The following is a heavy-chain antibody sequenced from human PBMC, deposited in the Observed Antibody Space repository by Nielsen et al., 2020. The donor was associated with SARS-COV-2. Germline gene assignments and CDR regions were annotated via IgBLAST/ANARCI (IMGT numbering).Heavy chain of an antibody. J-gene: IGHJ4*02. CDR1: GGSISSYY. V-gene: IGHV4-59*08. D-gene: IGHD6-19*01. CDR3: ASNTKAGTFH. Sequence: SETLSLTCTVSGGSISSYYWSWIRQPPGKGLEWIGYIYYSESTNYNPSLKSRVTISVDTSKNQFSLKLSSVTAADTAVYYCASNTKAGTFHWGQGTLVTVSS. CDR2: IYYSEST.